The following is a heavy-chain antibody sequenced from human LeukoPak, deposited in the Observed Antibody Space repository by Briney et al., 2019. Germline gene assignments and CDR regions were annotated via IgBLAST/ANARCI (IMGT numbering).Heavy chain of an antibody. CDR1: GFTFSSYA. D-gene: IGHD6-19*01. Sequence: PGGSLRLSCAASGFTFSSYAMSWVRQAPGKGLEWVSAISGSGGGTYYADSVKGRFTISRDNSKNTLYLQMNSLRGEDTAVYYCAKGKYSSGFFDYWGQGTLVTVSS. CDR3: AKGKYSSGFFDY. V-gene: IGHV3-23*01. J-gene: IGHJ4*02. CDR2: ISGSGGGT.